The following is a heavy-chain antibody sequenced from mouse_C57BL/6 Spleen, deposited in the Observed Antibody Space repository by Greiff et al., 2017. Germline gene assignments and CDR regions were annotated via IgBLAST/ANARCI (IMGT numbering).Heavy chain of an antibody. D-gene: IGHD1-3*01. CDR2: IDPDTGGT. Sequence: QVQLQQSGAELVRPGASVTLSCKASGYTFTDYDMHWVKQTPVHGLAWIGAIDPDTGGTAYNQKFKGKAILTADKSSSTAYMELRSLTSEDSAVYYCTRRNISNPCAYWGQGTLVTVSA. J-gene: IGHJ3*01. CDR3: TRRNISNPCAY. CDR1: GYTFTDYD. V-gene: IGHV1-15*01.